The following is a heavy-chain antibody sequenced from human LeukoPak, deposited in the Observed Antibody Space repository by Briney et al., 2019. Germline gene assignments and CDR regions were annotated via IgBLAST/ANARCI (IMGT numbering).Heavy chain of an antibody. Sequence: GGSLRLSCAASGFTVSSNYMTWVRQAPGKGLQWVSMIYSGGDTYYVDSVKGRFTISRDTSKNTLYLQMSSLRAEDTGVYYCARHRRYCSGATCYSGHDYWGQGTLVIVSS. D-gene: IGHD2-15*01. CDR1: GFTVSSNY. V-gene: IGHV3-53*01. J-gene: IGHJ4*02. CDR2: IYSGGDT. CDR3: ARHRRYCSGATCYSGHDY.